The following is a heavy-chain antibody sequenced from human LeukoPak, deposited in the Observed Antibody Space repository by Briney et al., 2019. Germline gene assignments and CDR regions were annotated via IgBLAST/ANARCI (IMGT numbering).Heavy chain of an antibody. D-gene: IGHD3-22*01. CDR2: ISAYNGNT. V-gene: IGHV1-18*01. CDR1: GYTFTSYG. CDR3: ARTASASEVYYDSSGHYAIFDY. J-gene: IGHJ4*02. Sequence: ASVKVSCKASGYTFTSYGISWVRQAPGQGLEWMGWISAYNGNTNYAQKLQGRVTMTTDTSTSTAYMELRSLRSDDTAVYYCARTASASEVYYDSSGHYAIFDYWGQGTLVTVSS.